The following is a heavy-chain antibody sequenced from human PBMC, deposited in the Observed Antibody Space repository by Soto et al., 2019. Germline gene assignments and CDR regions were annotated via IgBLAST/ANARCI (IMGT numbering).Heavy chain of an antibody. D-gene: IGHD1-1*01. CDR1: GLTFSDYW. Sequence: EVRLVESGGGLVQPGGSLRLSCVASGLTFSDYWIHWVRQAPGKGLIWVSGIRGGGGGTDYAHSVKGRFTISRDNAKNTVYLQMNNLRADDTAFYDCGRGGWKPGADWGQGTLVTVSS. V-gene: IGHV3-74*01. CDR2: IRGGGGGT. J-gene: IGHJ4*02. CDR3: GRGGWKPGAD.